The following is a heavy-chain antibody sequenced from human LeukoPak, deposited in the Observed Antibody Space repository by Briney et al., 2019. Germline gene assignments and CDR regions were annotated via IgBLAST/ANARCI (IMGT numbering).Heavy chain of an antibody. D-gene: IGHD3-10*02. CDR2: ISSSSSYI. J-gene: IGHJ4*02. V-gene: IGHV3-21*01. CDR3: ARGTMFPYYFDY. CDR1: GFTFSSYS. Sequence: GGSLRLSCAASGFTFSSYSMNWVRQAPGKGLEWVSFISSSSSYIYYADSLKGRFTISRDNAKNSLYLQMNSLRAEDTAVYYCARGTMFPYYFDYWGQGTLVTVSS.